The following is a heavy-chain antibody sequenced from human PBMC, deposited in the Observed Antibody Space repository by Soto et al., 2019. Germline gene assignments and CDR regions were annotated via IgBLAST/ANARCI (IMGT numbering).Heavy chain of an antibody. Sequence: SMTLACAVYRLTFNIHAIRWVRPPPEKWREWVSAISGSGGSTYYADSVKGLFTISRDNSKNTLYLQMNSLRDEDTAVYYCAKDQIEYSKYWGQGTLVTVSS. CDR1: RLTFNIHA. V-gene: IGHV3-23*01. J-gene: IGHJ4*02. D-gene: IGHD6-6*01. CDR2: ISGSGGST. CDR3: AKDQIEYSKY.